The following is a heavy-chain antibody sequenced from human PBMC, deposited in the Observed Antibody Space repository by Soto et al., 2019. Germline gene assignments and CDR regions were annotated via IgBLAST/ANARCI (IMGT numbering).Heavy chain of an antibody. CDR3: ARDLRGYSGYDGYYYGMDV. V-gene: IGHV3-30-3*01. CDR1: GFTFSSYA. J-gene: IGHJ6*02. D-gene: IGHD5-12*01. CDR2: ISYDGSNK. Sequence: QVQLVESGGGVVQPGRSLRLSCAASGFTFSSYAMHWVRQAPGKGLEWVAVISYDGSNKYYADSVKGRFTISRDNSKNTLYLQMNSLRADDTAVYYCARDLRGYSGYDGYYYGMDVWGQGTTVTVSS.